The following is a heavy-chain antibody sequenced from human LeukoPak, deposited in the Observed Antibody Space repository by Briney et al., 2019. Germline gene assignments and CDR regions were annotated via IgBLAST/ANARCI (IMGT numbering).Heavy chain of an antibody. CDR3: ARQELYCSSTSCHGSAFDS. J-gene: IGHJ4*02. CDR2: IYYSGST. D-gene: IGHD2-2*01. CDR1: GGSISSYY. V-gene: IGHV4-59*08. Sequence: SETLSLTCTVSGGSISSYYWSWIRQPPGKGLEWIGYIYYSGSTNYNPSLESRVTISVDTSKNQFSLKLSSVTAADTAVYYCARQELYCSSTSCHGSAFDSWGQGTLVTVSS.